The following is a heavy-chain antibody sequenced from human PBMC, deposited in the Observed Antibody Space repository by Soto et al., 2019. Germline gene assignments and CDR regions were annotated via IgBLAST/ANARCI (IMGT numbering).Heavy chain of an antibody. D-gene: IGHD5-12*01. Sequence: QVQLQESGPGLVKPSETLSLTCTVSGGSISSYYWSWIRQPPGKGLEWIGYIYYSGSTNYNPSLKSRVTISVDTSKNQFSLKLSSVTAADTAVYYCARGGGWLHPIDYWGQGTLVTVSS. CDR1: GGSISSYY. CDR3: ARGGGWLHPIDY. CDR2: IYYSGST. J-gene: IGHJ4*02. V-gene: IGHV4-59*01.